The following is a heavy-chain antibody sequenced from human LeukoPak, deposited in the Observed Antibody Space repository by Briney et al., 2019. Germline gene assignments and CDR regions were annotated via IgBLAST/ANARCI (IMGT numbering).Heavy chain of an antibody. CDR3: ARGPSGSDY. Sequence: ASVKVSCKASGYTFTGYYLHWLRQAPGQGLEWMGRINPSSGGTNYAQKFQGRATMTRDTSINTAYMTLSSLRSDDTAVYYCARGPSGSDYWGQGTLVTVSS. V-gene: IGHV1-2*06. J-gene: IGHJ4*02. CDR1: GYTFTGYY. CDR2: INPSSGGT. D-gene: IGHD3-10*01.